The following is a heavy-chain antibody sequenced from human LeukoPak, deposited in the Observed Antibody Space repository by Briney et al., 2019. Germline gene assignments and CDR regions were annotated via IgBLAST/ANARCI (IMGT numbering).Heavy chain of an antibody. CDR2: IWYDGSNK. V-gene: IGHV3-33*06. J-gene: IGHJ5*02. CDR3: AKDGSGGGWKWFDP. CDR1: GFTFSSYG. Sequence: PGGSLRLSCAASGFTFSSYGFLLVREAPGKGLEGVAVIWYDGSNKYYADSVKGRFTISRDSSKNTLYLQMNSLRAEDTAVYYCAKDGSGGGWKWFDPWGQGTLVTVSS. D-gene: IGHD2-15*01.